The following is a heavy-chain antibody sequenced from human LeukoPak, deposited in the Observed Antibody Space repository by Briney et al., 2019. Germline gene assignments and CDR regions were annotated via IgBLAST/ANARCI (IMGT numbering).Heavy chain of an antibody. CDR1: GDSVSSNSAA. D-gene: IGHD6-13*01. V-gene: IGHV6-1*01. CDR3: ARVFYSSSWAIGAFDI. Sequence: SQTLSLTCAISGDSVSSNSAAWNWIRQSPSRGLEWLGRTYYRSKWYNDYAVSVKSRITINPDTSKNQFSLQLNSVTPEDTAVYYCARVFYSSSWAIGAFDIWGQGTMVTVSS. J-gene: IGHJ3*02. CDR2: TYYRSKWYN.